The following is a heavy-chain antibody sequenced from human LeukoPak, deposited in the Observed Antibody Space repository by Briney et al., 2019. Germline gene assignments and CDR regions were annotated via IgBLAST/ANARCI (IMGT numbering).Heavy chain of an antibody. Sequence: GGSLRLSCAASGFTFSSYWMHWVRQAPGKWLVWVSRINSDGSSTSYADSVKGRFTISRDNAKNTLYLQMNSLRAEDTAVYYCATTTWPAYFDYWGQGTLVTVSS. CDR2: INSDGSST. V-gene: IGHV3-74*01. CDR3: ATTTWPAYFDY. J-gene: IGHJ4*02. CDR1: GFTFSSYW. D-gene: IGHD4-17*01.